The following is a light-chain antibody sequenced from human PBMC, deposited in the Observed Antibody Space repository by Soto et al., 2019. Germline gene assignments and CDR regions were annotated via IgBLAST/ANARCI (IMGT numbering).Light chain of an antibody. CDR3: SSYTRSSTVV. CDR1: NNDVGAYNY. V-gene: IGLV2-14*03. J-gene: IGLJ3*02. CDR2: DVS. Sequence: QSALTQPASVSGSPGQSITISCTGSNNDVGAYNYVSWYQQHPGKAPKTMIYDVSKRPSGVSNRFSGSKSGNTASLTISGLQAEDEAYYYCSSYTRSSTVVFGGGTKVTVL.